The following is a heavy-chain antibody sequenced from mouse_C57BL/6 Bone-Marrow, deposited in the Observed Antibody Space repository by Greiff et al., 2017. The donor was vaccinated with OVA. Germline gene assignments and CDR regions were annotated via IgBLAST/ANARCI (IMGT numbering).Heavy chain of an antibody. V-gene: IGHV1-55*01. CDR2: IYPGSGST. CDR1: GYTFTSYW. J-gene: IGHJ3*01. D-gene: IGHD2-2*01. CDR3: ARGYGYERGAWFAY. Sequence: QVQLQQPGAELVKPGASVKMSCKASGYTFTSYWITWVKQRPGQGLEWIGDIYPGSGSTNYNEKFKSKATLTVDKSSSTAYMQLSSLTSEDSAVYYCARGYGYERGAWFAYWGQGTLVTVSA.